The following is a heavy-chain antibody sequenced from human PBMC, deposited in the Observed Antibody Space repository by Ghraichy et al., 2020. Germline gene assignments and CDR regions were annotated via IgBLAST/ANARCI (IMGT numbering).Heavy chain of an antibody. CDR3: ARHPATGTGKGYFDY. Sequence: SETLSLNCTVSGGSISSSTYYWGWIRQPPGKGLEWIGSISYSGSTYYNPSLKSRVTISVDTSKNHFSLKFSYVTAADTAVYYCARHPATGTGKGYFDYWGQGTQVTVSS. CDR1: GGSISSSTYY. V-gene: IGHV4-39*01. J-gene: IGHJ4*02. CDR2: ISYSGST. D-gene: IGHD1-1*01.